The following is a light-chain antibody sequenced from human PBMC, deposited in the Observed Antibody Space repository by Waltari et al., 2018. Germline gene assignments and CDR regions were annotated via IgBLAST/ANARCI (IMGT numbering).Light chain of an antibody. CDR1: QSLLDSEDGNTY. J-gene: IGKJ1*01. Sequence: DIVMTQTPLSLPVTLGEPASISCRSSQSLLDSEDGNTYLEWYLQKPGQSPQLLIYEVSNRASGVPDRFSGSGSDTDFTLKISRVEAEDVGVYYCMQALEFPWTFGHGTKVEIK. CDR3: MQALEFPWT. V-gene: IGKV2-40*01. CDR2: EVS.